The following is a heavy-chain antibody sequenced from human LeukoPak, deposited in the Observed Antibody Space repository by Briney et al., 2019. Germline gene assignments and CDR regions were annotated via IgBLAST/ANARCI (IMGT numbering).Heavy chain of an antibody. D-gene: IGHD4-17*01. V-gene: IGHV3-23*01. Sequence: ETLSLTCTVSGGSISSGGYYWNWVRQAPGKGLEWVSTISGSGVSTYYADSVKGRFTISRDNSKNTLYLQMNSLRAEDTAIYYCAKSFPPPDYGDFDYWGQGTLVTVSS. J-gene: IGHJ4*02. CDR1: GGSISSGGYY. CDR3: AKSFPPPDYGDFDY. CDR2: ISGSGVST.